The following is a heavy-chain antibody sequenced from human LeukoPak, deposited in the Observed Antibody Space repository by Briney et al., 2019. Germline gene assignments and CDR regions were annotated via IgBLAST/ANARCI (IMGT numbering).Heavy chain of an antibody. D-gene: IGHD7-27*01. CDR1: GFSFSNYG. Sequence: TEGSLRLSCAASGFSFSNYGMNWVRQAPGKGLEWVSSISSSGGYIYYTDSVKGRSTISRDNAKNSLSLQMNSLRAEDTAAYYCARESGAGGYYSYSKMDVWGIGTTVTVSS. CDR2: ISSSGGYI. CDR3: ARESGAGGYYSYSKMDV. V-gene: IGHV3-21*01. J-gene: IGHJ6*03.